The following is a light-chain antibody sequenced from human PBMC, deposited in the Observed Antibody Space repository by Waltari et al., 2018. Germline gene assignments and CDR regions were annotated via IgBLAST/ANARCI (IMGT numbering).Light chain of an antibody. CDR1: SNNVGNLR. CDR2: RNN. Sequence: QAGLPQPPSVSKDLRQTATLTCTGNSNNVGNLRAAWLQQHPGHPPKLLSYRNNARPSGISERFSASRSGNTASLTITGLQAEDEADYYCSTWDSSLSGWVFGGGTKLTVL. J-gene: IGLJ3*02. CDR3: STWDSSLSGWV. V-gene: IGLV10-54*04.